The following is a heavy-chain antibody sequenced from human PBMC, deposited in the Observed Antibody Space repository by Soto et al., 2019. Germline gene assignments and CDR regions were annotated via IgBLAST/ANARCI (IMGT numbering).Heavy chain of an antibody. D-gene: IGHD3-10*01. CDR2: ISTYTGNT. Sequence: QVHLVQSGAEVKKPGASVKLSCKASGYTFTNYDINWVRQAPGQGLEGMGWISTYTGNTNYAQKLQGRVTMTTDTSPSTAYRGLRSVRSDDTAVYYWARGYYYGSGRPTPGGMDVWGQGTTVTVSS. CDR1: GYTFTNYD. CDR3: ARGYYYGSGRPTPGGMDV. V-gene: IGHV1-18*01. J-gene: IGHJ6*02.